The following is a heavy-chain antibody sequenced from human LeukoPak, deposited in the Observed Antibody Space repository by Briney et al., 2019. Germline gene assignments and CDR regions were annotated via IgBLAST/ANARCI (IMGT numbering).Heavy chain of an antibody. CDR2: VYYSGTT. Sequence: SETLSLTCTVSGGSISGSSYYWGWLRQPPGKGLEWIGNVYYSGTTYYSPSLKSRVTISVDTSKNQFSLKLSSVTAADTAVYYCAKLGGYSSSSLRNFGGQGTLVTVSS. CDR3: AKLGGYSSSSLRNF. CDR1: GGSISGSSYY. J-gene: IGHJ4*02. D-gene: IGHD6-6*01. V-gene: IGHV4-39*07.